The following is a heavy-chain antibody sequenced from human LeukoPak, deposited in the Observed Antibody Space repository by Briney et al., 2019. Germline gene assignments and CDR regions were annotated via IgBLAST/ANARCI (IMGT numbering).Heavy chain of an antibody. D-gene: IGHD4-17*01. Sequence: GGSLTLSCAASGFTFSDYWMYWVRQAPGKGLVWVSRISSDGSRVTYADSVKGRFTISRDNSRNTLYLQMNSLRAEDTAVYYCAKEIWPTVTTPGRTYFDYWGQGTLVTVSS. CDR1: GFTFSDYW. J-gene: IGHJ4*02. CDR2: ISSDGSRV. CDR3: AKEIWPTVTTPGRTYFDY. V-gene: IGHV3-74*01.